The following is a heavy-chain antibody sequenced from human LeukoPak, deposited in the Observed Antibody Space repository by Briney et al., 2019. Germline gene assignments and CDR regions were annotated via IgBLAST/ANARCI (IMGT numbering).Heavy chain of an antibody. CDR3: ARRYYYGSGSYYSYFDY. J-gene: IGHJ4*02. CDR2: IYPGDSDT. D-gene: IGHD3-10*01. Sequence: GESLKISCKGSGYSFTIYWIGWVRQMPGKGLEWMGIIYPGDSDTRYSPSFQGQVTISADKSISTAYLQWSSLKASDTAMYYCARRYYYGSGSYYSYFDYWGQGTLVTVSS. CDR1: GYSFTIYW. V-gene: IGHV5-51*01.